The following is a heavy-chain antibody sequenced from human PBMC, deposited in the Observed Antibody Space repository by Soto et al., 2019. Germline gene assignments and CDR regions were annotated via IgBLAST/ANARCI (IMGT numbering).Heavy chain of an antibody. CDR2: VGGSDDDK. D-gene: IGHD2-8*01. CDR3: AKDDTSFNGVWAPFDM. CDR1: GFTFSDYA. Sequence: EVQLLESGGGVVQPGGSLRLSCAASGFTFSDYAMSWVRQTPGKGLPWVSRVGGSDDDKHYADSVRGRFIVSRDNSKNRLILPMNSLRADDTALYSGAKDDTSFNGVWAPFDMWGQGTEVTVSS. J-gene: IGHJ3*02. V-gene: IGHV3-23*01.